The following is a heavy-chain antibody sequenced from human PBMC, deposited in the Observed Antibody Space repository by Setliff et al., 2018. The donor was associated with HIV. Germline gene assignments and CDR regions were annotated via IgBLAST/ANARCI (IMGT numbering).Heavy chain of an antibody. D-gene: IGHD3-3*01. CDR1: GGSLSDYY. J-gene: IGHJ4*02. V-gene: IGHV4-34*01. CDR3: ASLTTDRFLEWLFVY. Sequence: SETLSLTCAVYGGSLSDYYWSWIRQPPGKGLEWIGQINHSGSTIYNPSLKTRVTISVDTSKNQFSLKLSSVTAADTAVYYCASLTTDRFLEWLFVYWGQGTLVTVSS. CDR2: INHSGST.